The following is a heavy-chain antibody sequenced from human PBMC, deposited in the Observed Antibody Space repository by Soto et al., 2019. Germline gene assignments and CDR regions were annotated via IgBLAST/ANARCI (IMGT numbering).Heavy chain of an antibody. CDR2: IYWDDDK. D-gene: IGHD2-15*01. CDR3: AHSFVKDYCSGGSCSPARFDY. J-gene: IGHJ4*02. Sequence: SGPTLVNPTQTLTLTCSFSGFSLSTSGVGVGWIRQPPGKALEWLALIYWDDDKRYSPSLKSRLTITKDTSKNQVVLTTTNMDPVDTATYYCAHSFVKDYCSGGSCSPARFDYWGQGTLVTVSS. CDR1: GFSLSTSGVG. V-gene: IGHV2-5*02.